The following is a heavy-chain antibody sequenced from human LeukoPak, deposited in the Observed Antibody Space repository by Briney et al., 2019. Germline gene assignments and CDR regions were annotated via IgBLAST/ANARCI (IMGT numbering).Heavy chain of an antibody. J-gene: IGHJ5*02. CDR2: ITGSGGNT. V-gene: IGHV3-23*01. D-gene: IGHD6-13*01. Sequence: GGSLRLSCAASGFTFSNYAMSWVRQAPGKGLEWVSTITGSGGNTYYADSVKGRFTVSRDNSKNTLNLQMNSLRVEDTAVYHCSKGLAAATTLNWFDPWGQGTLVTVSS. CDR3: SKGLAAATTLNWFDP. CDR1: GFTFSNYA.